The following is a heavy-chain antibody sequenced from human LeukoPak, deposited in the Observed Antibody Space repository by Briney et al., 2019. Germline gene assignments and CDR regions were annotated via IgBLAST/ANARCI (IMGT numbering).Heavy chain of an antibody. Sequence: PSETLSLTCSVSGDSISYFYWSWIRQAAGKGLEWIGRISGSGSTDYNASLKSRVTMSVDTSKSQFSLNLTSVTAADTAVYYCARAMSIAARLQTIFDYWGQGTLVTVSS. CDR1: GDSISYFY. D-gene: IGHD6-6*01. CDR3: ARAMSIAARLQTIFDY. V-gene: IGHV4-4*07. J-gene: IGHJ4*02. CDR2: ISGSGST.